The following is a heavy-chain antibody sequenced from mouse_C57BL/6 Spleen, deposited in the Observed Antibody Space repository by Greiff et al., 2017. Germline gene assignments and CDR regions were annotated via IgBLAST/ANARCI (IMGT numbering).Heavy chain of an antibody. Sequence: VQLQQPGAELVRPGSSVKLSCKASGYTFTSYWMHWVKQRPIQGLEWIGNIDPSDSETHYNQKFKDKATLTVDKSSSTAYMQLSSLTSEDSAVYYRARKGSSFYYFDYWGQGTTLTVSS. CDR1: GYTFTSYW. V-gene: IGHV1-52*01. J-gene: IGHJ2*01. CDR2: IDPSDSET. D-gene: IGHD1-1*01. CDR3: ARKGSSFYYFDY.